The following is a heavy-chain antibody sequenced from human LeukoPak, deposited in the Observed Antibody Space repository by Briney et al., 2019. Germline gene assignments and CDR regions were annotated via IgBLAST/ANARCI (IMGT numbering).Heavy chain of an antibody. CDR3: ARGRRSPVHCSGGSCYSGFDY. D-gene: IGHD2-15*01. CDR2: INHSGST. J-gene: IGHJ4*02. V-gene: IGHV4-34*01. CDR1: GGSFSGYY. Sequence: SETLSLTCAVYGGSFSGYYWSWIRQPPGKGLEWIGEINHSGSTNYNPSLKSRVTISVDTSKNQFSLKLSSVTAADTAAYYCARGRRSPVHCSGGSCYSGFDYWGQGTLVTVSS.